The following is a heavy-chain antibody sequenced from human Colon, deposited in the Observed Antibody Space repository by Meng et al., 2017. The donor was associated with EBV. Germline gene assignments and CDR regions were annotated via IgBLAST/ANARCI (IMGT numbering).Heavy chain of an antibody. Sequence: QVQLQQWGAGLLKPSETLSLSCAVYGGSFRGYYWTWIRPTPGKGLEWVAEINYSGNTNYSPSLKSRVTISIDTSKNQFSLKLTSVTAADTAVYYCARQYGDYASYWFDPWGQGTLVTVSS. D-gene: IGHD4-17*01. V-gene: IGHV4-34*01. J-gene: IGHJ5*02. CDR2: INYSGNT. CDR3: ARQYGDYASYWFDP. CDR1: GGSFRGYY.